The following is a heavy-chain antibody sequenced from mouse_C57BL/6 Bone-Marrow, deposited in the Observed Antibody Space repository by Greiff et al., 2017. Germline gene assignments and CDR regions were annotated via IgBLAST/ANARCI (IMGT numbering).Heavy chain of an antibody. D-gene: IGHD4-1*01. CDR1: GYTFTDHT. J-gene: IGHJ4*01. Sequence: QVQLQQSDAELVKPGASVKISCKVSGYTFTDHTIHWMKQRPEQGLEWIGYIYPRDGSTKYNEKFKGKATLTADKSSSTAYMQLNSLTSEDSAVCFCARSLTGTGGYYAMDYWGQGTSVTVSS. V-gene: IGHV1-78*01. CDR2: IYPRDGST. CDR3: ARSLTGTGGYYAMDY.